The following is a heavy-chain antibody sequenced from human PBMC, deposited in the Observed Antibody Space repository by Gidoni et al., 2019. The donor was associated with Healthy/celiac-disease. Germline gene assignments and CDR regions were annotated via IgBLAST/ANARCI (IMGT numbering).Heavy chain of an antibody. J-gene: IGHJ4*02. CDR2: IYYSGST. Sequence: QVQLQESGPGLVKPSETLSPTCTVSGGSVSRGSYYWSWIRQPPGKGLEWIGYIYYSGSTNYNPSLKSRVTISVDTSKNQFSLKLSSVTAADTAVYYCARGGYCSGGSCYEDYWGQGTLVTVSS. D-gene: IGHD2-15*01. V-gene: IGHV4-61*01. CDR3: ARGGYCSGGSCYEDY. CDR1: GGSVSRGSYY.